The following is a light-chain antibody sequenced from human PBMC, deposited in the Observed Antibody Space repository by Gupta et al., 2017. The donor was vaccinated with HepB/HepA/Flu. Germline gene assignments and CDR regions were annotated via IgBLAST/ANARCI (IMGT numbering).Light chain of an antibody. J-gene: IGLJ3*02. Sequence: QAVVTQEPSLTVSPGGTVTLTCGSNTGTVTSGHYPYWFQQKPDQTPTLLIYDANTRHSLTPARFSGSLLGGKATLTLSGAQPDDEADYYCLLEYNPIRLFGGGTKLTVL. CDR1: TGTVTSGHY. CDR3: LLEYNPIRL. V-gene: IGLV7-46*01. CDR2: DAN.